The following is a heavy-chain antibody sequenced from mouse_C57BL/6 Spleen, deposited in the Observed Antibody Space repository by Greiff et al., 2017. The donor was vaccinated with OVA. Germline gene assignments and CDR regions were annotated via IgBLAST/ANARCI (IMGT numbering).Heavy chain of an antibody. V-gene: IGHV1-22*01. CDR1: GYTFTDYN. Sequence: VQLKQSGPELVKPGASVKMSCKASGYTFTDYNMHWVKQSHGKSLEWIGYINPNNGGTSYNQKFKGKATLTVNKSSSTAYMELRSLTSEDSAVYDCARSETAGHYYAMDYWGQGTSVTVSS. CDR3: ARSETAGHYYAMDY. D-gene: IGHD3-2*01. CDR2: INPNNGGT. J-gene: IGHJ4*01.